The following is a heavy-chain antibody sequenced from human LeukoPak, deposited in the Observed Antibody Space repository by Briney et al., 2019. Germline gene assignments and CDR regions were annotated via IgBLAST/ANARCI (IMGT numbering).Heavy chain of an antibody. D-gene: IGHD1-7*01. Sequence: PGGSLRLSCAASGFTFSSYEMNWVRQAPGKGLEWVSYISSSGSTIYYADSVKGRFTISRDNAKNSLYLQMNSLRAEDTAVYYCASRITGTTGPWGQGTLVTVSS. CDR1: GFTFSSYE. V-gene: IGHV3-48*03. CDR2: ISSSGSTI. CDR3: ASRITGTTGP. J-gene: IGHJ5*02.